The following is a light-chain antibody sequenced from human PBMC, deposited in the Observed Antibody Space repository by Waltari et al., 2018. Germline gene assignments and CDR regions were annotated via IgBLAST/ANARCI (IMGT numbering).Light chain of an antibody. V-gene: IGKV3-11*01. CDR2: DAS. CDR1: QSVSSY. J-gene: IGKJ5*01. CDR3: QQRSNWPPVIT. Sequence: EIVLTQSPATLSLSPGERANLSCRASQSVSSYLAWYQQKPGQAPRLLIYDASNRATGIPARFSGSGSGTDFTLTISSLEPEDFAVYYCQQRSNWPPVITFGQGTRLEIK.